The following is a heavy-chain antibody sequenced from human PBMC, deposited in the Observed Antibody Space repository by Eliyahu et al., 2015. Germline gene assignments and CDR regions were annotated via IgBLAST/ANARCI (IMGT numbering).Heavy chain of an antibody. D-gene: IGHD3-22*01. J-gene: IGHJ5*02. CDR1: GFXFGSHS. Sequence: AQLVESGGGLVXRGGSLRLTXGGSGFXFGSHSMNWVRQSRGKTLQWISYXXSRSDTIYYADSVRGRFTISRDNAKNSLFLQMRDLRDADTGVYFCARRVILGGYHFDLWGRGTQVTVSS. V-gene: IGHV3-48*02. CDR3: ARRVILGGYHFDL. CDR2: XXSRSDTI.